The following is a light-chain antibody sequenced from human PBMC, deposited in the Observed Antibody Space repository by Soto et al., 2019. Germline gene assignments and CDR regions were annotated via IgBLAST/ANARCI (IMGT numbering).Light chain of an antibody. CDR2: EVR. CDR3: SSCTSISTPV. V-gene: IGLV2-14*01. Sequence: QSVLTQPRSVSGSPGQSVTISCTGTSSDVGGYNYVSWYQQHPGKAPKLMIYEVRSRPSGVSNRFSGSKSGNAASLTISGLQAEDEADYYCSSCTSISTPVFGGGTKVTVL. CDR1: SSDVGGYNY. J-gene: IGLJ2*01.